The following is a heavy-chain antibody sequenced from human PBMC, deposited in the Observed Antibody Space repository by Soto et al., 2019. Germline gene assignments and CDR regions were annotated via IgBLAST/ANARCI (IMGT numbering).Heavy chain of an antibody. CDR3: ARGSESYYSANWFDP. Sequence: PSETLSLTCTVSGDSITSYYWSWIRQPPGKGPEWIGYIHYSGSTNYNPSLKSRVTISVDTSKNQFSPKLNSVTAADTAVYYCARGSESYYSANWFDPWGQGTLVTVSS. J-gene: IGHJ5*02. D-gene: IGHD3-10*01. V-gene: IGHV4-59*01. CDR2: IHYSGST. CDR1: GDSITSYY.